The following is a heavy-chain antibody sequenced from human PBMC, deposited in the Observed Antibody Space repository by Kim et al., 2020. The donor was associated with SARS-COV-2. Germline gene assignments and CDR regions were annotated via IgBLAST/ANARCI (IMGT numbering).Heavy chain of an antibody. Sequence: GGSLRLSCAASGFTFSTYWMSWVRQAPGKGLEWVASIKQDGSEIYYVDSVEGRFTISRDNAKNSLYLQMNSLRAEDPAVFYCATVASYYESSSYYFLYY. CDR2: IKQDGSEI. V-gene: IGHV3-7*01. CDR1: GFTFSTYW. CDR3: ATVASYYESSSYYFLYY. D-gene: IGHD3-22*01. J-gene: IGHJ4*01.